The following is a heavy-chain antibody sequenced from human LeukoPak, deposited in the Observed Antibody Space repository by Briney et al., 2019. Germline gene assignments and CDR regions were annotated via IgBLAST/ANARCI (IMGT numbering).Heavy chain of an antibody. CDR1: GFTVSNFG. CDR2: ITGSDLGT. CDR3: ARSRYSSGRGAFEY. J-gene: IGHJ4*02. Sequence: SGGSLRLSCAASGFTVSNFGMSWVRQAPGKGLEWVSIITGSDLGTDYADSVKGRFTISRDNSKNTLYLQMNSLRAEDTAVYYCARSRYSSGRGAFEYWGQGTLVTVSS. V-gene: IGHV3-23*01. D-gene: IGHD6-19*01.